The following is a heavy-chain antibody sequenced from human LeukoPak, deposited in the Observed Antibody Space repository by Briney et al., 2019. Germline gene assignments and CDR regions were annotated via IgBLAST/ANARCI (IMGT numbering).Heavy chain of an antibody. Sequence: ASVKVSCKASGYTFTSYDINWVRQATGQGLEWMGWMNPNSGNTGYAQKFQGRVTMTTDTSTSTAYMELRSLRSDDTAVYYCARDPQRVLLWFGESWNWFDPWGQGTLVTVSS. J-gene: IGHJ5*02. CDR1: GYTFTSYD. CDR3: ARDPQRVLLWFGESWNWFDP. D-gene: IGHD3-10*01. CDR2: MNPNSGNT. V-gene: IGHV1-8*01.